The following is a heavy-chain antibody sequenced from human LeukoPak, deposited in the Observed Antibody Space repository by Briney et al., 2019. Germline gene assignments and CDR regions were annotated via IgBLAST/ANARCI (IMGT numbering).Heavy chain of an antibody. CDR3: ARDRSYGDAFDI. CDR2: INHSGSP. Sequence: PSETLSLTCAVYGGSFSGYYWSWIRQPPGKGLEWIGEINHSGSPNYNPSLKSRVTISVDTSKNQFSLKLSSVTAADTAVYSCARDRSYGDAFDIWGQGTMVTVSS. CDR1: GGSFSGYY. V-gene: IGHV4-34*01. J-gene: IGHJ3*02. D-gene: IGHD4-17*01.